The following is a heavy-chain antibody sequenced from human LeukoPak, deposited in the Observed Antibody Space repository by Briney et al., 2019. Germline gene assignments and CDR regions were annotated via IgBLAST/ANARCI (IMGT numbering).Heavy chain of an antibody. CDR1: GFTVSSNY. J-gene: IGHJ4*02. D-gene: IGHD3-3*01. Sequence: GGSLRLSSAASGFTVSSNYMSWVRQAPGKGLEWVSVIYSGGSTYYADSVKGRFTISRDNSKNTLYLQMNSLRAEDTAVYYCNYDFWSGNDYWGQGTLVTVSS. CDR2: IYSGGST. V-gene: IGHV3-53*01. CDR3: NYDFWSGNDY.